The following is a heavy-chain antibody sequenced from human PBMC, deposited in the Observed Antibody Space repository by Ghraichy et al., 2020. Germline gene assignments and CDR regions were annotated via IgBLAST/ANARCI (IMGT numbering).Heavy chain of an antibody. D-gene: IGHD2-2*01. CDR2: ISFDGSNN. CDR3: ARDHRAYCSYTNCYVPHY. J-gene: IGHJ4*02. Sequence: GESLNISCAASGFTFSSYAMHWVRQSPGKGLEWVAVISFDGSNNYYADSGKGRFIISRDNSKNTLYLQMNSLRADDTALYYCARDHRAYCSYTNCYVPHYWGQGTLVTVSS. V-gene: IGHV3-30*04. CDR1: GFTFSSYA.